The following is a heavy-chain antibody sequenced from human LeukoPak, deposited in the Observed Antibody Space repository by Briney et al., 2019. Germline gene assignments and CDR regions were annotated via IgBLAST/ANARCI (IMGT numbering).Heavy chain of an antibody. CDR3: ARASVLTTLYYYYYYGMDV. CDR2: INHSGST. V-gene: IGHV4-34*01. J-gene: IGHJ6*02. Sequence: SETLSLTCAVYGGSFSGYYWSWIRQPPGKGLEWIGEINHSGSTNYNPSLKSRVTISVDTSKNQFSLKLSSVTAADTAVYHCARASVLTTLYYYYYYGMDVWGQGTTVTVSS. CDR1: GGSFSGYY. D-gene: IGHD3-9*01.